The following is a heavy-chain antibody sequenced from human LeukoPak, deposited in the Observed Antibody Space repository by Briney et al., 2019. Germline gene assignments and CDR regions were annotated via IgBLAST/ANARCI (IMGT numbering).Heavy chain of an antibody. CDR3: ARVLLGSWDWFDP. CDR2: ISSDNSAI. D-gene: IGHD3-10*01. Sequence: GGSLRLSCAASGFTFSRTSMNWVRQAPGKGLEWVSYISSDNSAIYYAASVKDRFTISRDNAKNTSYLQMNSLRAEDTAVYYCARVLLGSWDWFDPWGQGTLVTVSS. V-gene: IGHV3-48*04. J-gene: IGHJ5*02. CDR1: GFTFSRTS.